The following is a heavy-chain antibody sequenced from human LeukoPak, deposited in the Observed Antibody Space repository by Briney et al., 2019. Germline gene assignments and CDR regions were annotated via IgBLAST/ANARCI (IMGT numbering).Heavy chain of an antibody. J-gene: IGHJ4*02. V-gene: IGHV3-23*01. CDR2: ISGSGGST. CDR1: GFTFSSYG. D-gene: IGHD3-22*01. CDR3: AKVGRYDSSGSVDY. Sequence: GGSLRLSCAASGFTFSSYGMSWVRQAPGKGLEWVSAISGSGGSTYYADSVKGRFTISRDNSKNTLYLQMNSLRAEDTAVYYCAKVGRYDSSGSVDYWGQGTLVTVSS.